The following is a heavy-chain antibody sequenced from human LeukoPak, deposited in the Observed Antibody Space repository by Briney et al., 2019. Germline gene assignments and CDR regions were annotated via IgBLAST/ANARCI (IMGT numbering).Heavy chain of an antibody. Sequence: GGSLRLSCAASGFTFNTFNMNWVRQAPGKGLEWVSSITSGGDYIYYADSVKGRFTTSRDNAKNSLSLQLNSLRVEDTAVYYCARGHYDVLAASYKWTPDYWGQGTLLTVSS. CDR2: ITSGGDYI. V-gene: IGHV3-21*01. CDR3: ARGHYDVLAASYKWTPDY. D-gene: IGHD3-9*01. CDR1: GFTFNTFN. J-gene: IGHJ4*02.